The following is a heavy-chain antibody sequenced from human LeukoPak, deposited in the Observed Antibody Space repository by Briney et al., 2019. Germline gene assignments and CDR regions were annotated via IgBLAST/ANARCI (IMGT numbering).Heavy chain of an antibody. CDR3: ARVEKYTSSGLTDP. D-gene: IGHD6-13*01. J-gene: IGHJ5*02. V-gene: IGHV4-39*07. CDR1: GDSISSNSYY. Sequence: PSETLSLTCSVSGDSISSNSYYWGWFRQPPGKGLEWIGNIYYSGSTYYNPSLKSRVTISVDMSKNQFSLKLTSVTAADTAVYYCARVEKYTSSGLTDPWGQGTLVTVSS. CDR2: IYYSGST.